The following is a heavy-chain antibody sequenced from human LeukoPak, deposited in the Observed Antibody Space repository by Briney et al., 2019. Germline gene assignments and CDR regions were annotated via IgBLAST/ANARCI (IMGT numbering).Heavy chain of an antibody. V-gene: IGHV3-23*01. CDR1: GFTFDDYG. J-gene: IGHJ4*02. CDR2: ISGSGGST. Sequence: GGSLRLSCEASGFTFDDYGMSWVRQAPGKGLEWVSAISGSGGSTYYADSVKGRFTISRDNSKNTLYLQMNSLRAEDTAVYYCAKDQGGLRFLEWSRCFDYWGQGTLVTVSS. D-gene: IGHD3-3*01. CDR3: AKDQGGLRFLEWSRCFDY.